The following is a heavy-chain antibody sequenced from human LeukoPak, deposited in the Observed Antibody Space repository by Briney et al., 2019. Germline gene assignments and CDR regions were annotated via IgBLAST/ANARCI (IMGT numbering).Heavy chain of an antibody. CDR1: GGSISRGDYY. Sequence: SETLSLTCTVSGGSISRGDYYWSWIRQPPGKGLEWIGYIYFSGSTYYNPSLKSRVTISVDTSKNQFSLKLSSVTAADTAVYYCARMLLRFPTNWFDPWGQGTLVTVSS. D-gene: IGHD3-3*01. J-gene: IGHJ5*02. CDR2: IYFSGST. V-gene: IGHV4-30-4*08. CDR3: ARMLLRFPTNWFDP.